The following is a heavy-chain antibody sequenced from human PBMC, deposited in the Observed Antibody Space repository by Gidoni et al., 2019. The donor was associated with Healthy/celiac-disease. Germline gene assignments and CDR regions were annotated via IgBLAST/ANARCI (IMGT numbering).Heavy chain of an antibody. V-gene: IGHV4-34*01. Sequence: VQLQQWGAGRMKPSETLSLTCAVYGGSFSCYYWSWIRQPPGKGLEWIGEINHSGSTNYNPSLKSRVTISVDTSKNQFSLKLSSVTAADTAVYYCARGRRLRGWFDPWGQGTLVTVSS. J-gene: IGHJ5*02. CDR3: ARGRRLRGWFDP. D-gene: IGHD5-12*01. CDR2: INHSGST. CDR1: GGSFSCYY.